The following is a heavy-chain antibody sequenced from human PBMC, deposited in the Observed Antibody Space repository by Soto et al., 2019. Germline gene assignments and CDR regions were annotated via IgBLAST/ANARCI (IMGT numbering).Heavy chain of an antibody. Sequence: QVQLVQSGAEVKKPGSSVKVSCKASGGTFSSYTISWVRQAPGQGLEWMGRIIPILGRANYAQKFQGRVTITADKDTSTADMELSSMRSEDTAVYYCAGSGSSKAADAFVMWGQGTMVTVSS. CDR1: GGTFSSYT. CDR3: AGSGSSKAADAFVM. J-gene: IGHJ3*02. V-gene: IGHV1-69*02. D-gene: IGHD2-15*01. CDR2: IIPILGRA.